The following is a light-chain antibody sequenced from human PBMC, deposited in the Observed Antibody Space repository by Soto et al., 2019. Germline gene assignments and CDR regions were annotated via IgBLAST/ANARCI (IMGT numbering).Light chain of an antibody. CDR1: QGVSSN. J-gene: IGKJ1*01. Sequence: DIVITNSPATLSVSHGERATLSCRASQGVSSNLAWYQQKPGQAPRLLIYGASTRATGIPARFSGSGSGTEFTLTISSLQSEDFAVYYCQQYNKWPQTFGQGTKVDI. CDR3: QQYNKWPQT. CDR2: GAS. V-gene: IGKV3-15*01.